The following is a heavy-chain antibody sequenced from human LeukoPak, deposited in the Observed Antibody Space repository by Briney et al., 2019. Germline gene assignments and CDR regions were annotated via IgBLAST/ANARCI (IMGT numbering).Heavy chain of an antibody. CDR1: GFTFSSYW. CDR2: IKQDGSEK. CDR3: ARHLSGVTGYTYGRGIDY. V-gene: IGHV3-7*01. J-gene: IGHJ4*02. Sequence: GGSLRLSCAASGFTFSSYWMSWVRQAPGKGLEWVANIKQDGSEKYYVDSVKGRFTISRDNAKDSLYLQMNSLRAEDTAVYYCARHLSGVTGYTYGRGIDYWGQGTLVTVSS. D-gene: IGHD5-18*01.